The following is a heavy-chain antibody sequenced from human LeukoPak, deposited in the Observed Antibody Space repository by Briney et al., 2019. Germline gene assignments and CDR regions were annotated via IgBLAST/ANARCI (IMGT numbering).Heavy chain of an antibody. CDR2: ITGDGKTI. D-gene: IGHD1-7*01. J-gene: IGHJ2*01. V-gene: IGHV3-43*02. CDR3: AKDDGTTAFWYFDL. Sequence: GGSLRLSCAAPGFPFDDYAMHWVRQAPGKGLEWVALITGDGKTIYYADSVKGRFTISRDNSRNSLYLQMNSLRTEDTALYYCAKDDGTTAFWYFDLWGRGTLVTVSS. CDR1: GFPFDDYA.